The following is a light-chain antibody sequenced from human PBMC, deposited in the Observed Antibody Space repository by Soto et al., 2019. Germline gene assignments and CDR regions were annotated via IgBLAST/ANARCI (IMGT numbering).Light chain of an antibody. CDR1: QTVGRDY. Sequence: EIVLTQSPATLSLSAGERATLSCGASQTVGRDYLAWYQQKPGLAPRLLISGASTRATGIPDRFSGSGSGTDFTLIISRLEHEDFAVYFCQQYATSPLTFGGGTEVEIK. V-gene: IGKV3D-20*01. CDR3: QQYATSPLT. J-gene: IGKJ4*01. CDR2: GAS.